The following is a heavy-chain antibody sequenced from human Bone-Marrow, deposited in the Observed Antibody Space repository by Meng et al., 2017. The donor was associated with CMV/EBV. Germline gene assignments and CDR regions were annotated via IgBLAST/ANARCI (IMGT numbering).Heavy chain of an antibody. D-gene: IGHD3-10*01. CDR2: IYYSGST. CDR3: ARVYGSGSYENYYYYGMDV. CDR1: GGSISSYY. Sequence: SETLSLTCTVPGGSISSYYWSWIRQTPGKGLEWIGYIYYSGSTNYNPSLKSRVTISVDTSKNQFSLKLSSVTAADTAVYYCARVYGSGSYENYYYYGMDVWSQGTTVTVSS. V-gene: IGHV4-59*01. J-gene: IGHJ6*02.